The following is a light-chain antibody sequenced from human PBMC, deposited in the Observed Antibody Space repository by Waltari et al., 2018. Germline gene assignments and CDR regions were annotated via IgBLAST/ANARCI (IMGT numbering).Light chain of an antibody. CDR2: DVT. J-gene: IGLJ1*01. Sequence: QSALTQPASVSGSPGQSITISCTGTGSDVGGYNYVSWYQQHPGKAPKLLIYDVTNRPSGVRNRFSGSKSGNTASRTISGLQAEDEADYYCSSYRASTTLDVFGTGTNVIVL. CDR1: GSDVGGYNY. CDR3: SSYRASTTLDV. V-gene: IGLV2-14*03.